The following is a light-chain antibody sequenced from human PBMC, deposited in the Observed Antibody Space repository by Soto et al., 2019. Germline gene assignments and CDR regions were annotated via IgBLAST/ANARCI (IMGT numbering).Light chain of an antibody. J-gene: IGKJ4*01. Sequence: EIVVTQSPATLSVSPGERATLSCRASQSVSSNLAWYQQKPGPAPRLLIYGASTRATGIPARFSGSGSGTEFTLTISSLQSEDFAVYYCQQYNNWPVTFGGGTKVEIK. CDR2: GAS. CDR3: QQYNNWPVT. CDR1: QSVSSN. V-gene: IGKV3-15*01.